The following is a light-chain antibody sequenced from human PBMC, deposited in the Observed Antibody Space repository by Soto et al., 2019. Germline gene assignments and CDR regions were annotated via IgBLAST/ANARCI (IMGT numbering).Light chain of an antibody. CDR3: CSSAPESTYV. V-gene: IGLV2-23*01. J-gene: IGLJ1*01. CDR2: KGT. CDR1: SSDIGAYDF. Sequence: QSVLAQPASVSGSPGQSITISCTGTSSDIGAYDFVSWYQQHPHKAPRLIIYKGTQRPSGVSNRFSGSTSGNAASLTISGLQAVDEADYFCCSSAPESTYVFGTGTKVTVL.